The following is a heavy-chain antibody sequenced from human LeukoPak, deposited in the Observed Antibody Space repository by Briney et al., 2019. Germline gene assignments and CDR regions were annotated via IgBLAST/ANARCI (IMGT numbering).Heavy chain of an antibody. CDR1: GFTFSRYW. CDR3: ARGWLGFDY. Sequence: PGGSLRLSCADSGFTFSRYWMHWDREAPGKGVVWVSRINSDGSTTNYADSEKGGFTISRDNAKNTLYLQMNSRRAEGTAVYYCARGWLGFDYWGQGTLVTVSS. CDR2: INSDGSTT. J-gene: IGHJ4*02. D-gene: IGHD6-19*01. V-gene: IGHV3-74*01.